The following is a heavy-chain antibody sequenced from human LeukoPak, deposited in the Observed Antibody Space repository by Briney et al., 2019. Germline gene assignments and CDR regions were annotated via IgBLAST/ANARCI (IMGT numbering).Heavy chain of an antibody. J-gene: IGHJ6*02. CDR1: GGSVSIGSYY. Sequence: SETLSLTCTDSGGSVSIGSYYWIWIRQPPGKGLEWYGYIDYSGSTNYNPSLKSRGTISVDTSKNQFSLKLTSVTAADTAVYCCARTQGGTSLYPYGVDVWGQGTTVTVSS. D-gene: IGHD3-16*01. CDR3: ARTQGGTSLYPYGVDV. V-gene: IGHV4-61*01. CDR2: IDYSGST.